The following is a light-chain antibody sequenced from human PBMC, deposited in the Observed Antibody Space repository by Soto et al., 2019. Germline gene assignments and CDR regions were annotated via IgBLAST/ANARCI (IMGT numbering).Light chain of an antibody. Sequence: EIVMTQSPATLYMSPGERATLSCRASQSASINLAWYQQKLGQAPRLLIKGASTRATGIPARFSGSGSGTEFTLTISSLQSEDFAVYYCQQYNNWPLTFGQGTKVEIK. J-gene: IGKJ1*01. CDR2: GAS. CDR1: QSASIN. CDR3: QQYNNWPLT. V-gene: IGKV3-15*01.